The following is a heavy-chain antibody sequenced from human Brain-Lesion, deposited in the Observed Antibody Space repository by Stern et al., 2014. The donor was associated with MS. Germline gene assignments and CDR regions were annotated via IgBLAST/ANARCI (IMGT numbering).Heavy chain of an antibody. CDR1: GGSINSGDYH. D-gene: IGHD4-11*01. CDR3: ARSTVSAEYYFDY. Sequence: QVQLQESGPGLVKPSQTLSLTCTVSGGSINSGDYHWTWIRQPTGKGLEWIGFITYSGTTYYKPSLQRRLTISVDTSKNQFSLKLRSVTAGDTAVYYCARSTVSAEYYFDYWGQGTLVTVSS. J-gene: IGHJ4*02. CDR2: ITYSGTT. V-gene: IGHV4-30-4*01.